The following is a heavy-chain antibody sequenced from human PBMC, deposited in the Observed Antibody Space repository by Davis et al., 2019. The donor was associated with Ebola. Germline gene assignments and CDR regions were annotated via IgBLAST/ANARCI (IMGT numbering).Heavy chain of an antibody. CDR3: ARRAYCSGGSCYDGMDV. V-gene: IGHV1-18*04. D-gene: IGHD2-15*01. Sequence: ASVKVSCKASGYTFTTYYIQWVRQAPGRGLEWVGWISGYNGNTNWAQKFQDRVTMTTDTSTSTVYMELTSLRSDDTGVYYCARRAYCSGGSCYDGMDVWGQGTTVTVSS. CDR2: ISGYNGNT. J-gene: IGHJ6*02. CDR1: GYTFTTYY.